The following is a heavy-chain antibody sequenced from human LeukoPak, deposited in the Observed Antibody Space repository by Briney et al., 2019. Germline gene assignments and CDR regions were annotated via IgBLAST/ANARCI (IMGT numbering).Heavy chain of an antibody. CDR2: ISGSGGST. V-gene: IGHV3-23*01. CDR1: GFTFSSYS. CDR3: AKGAYIDYYDSGLYLYYFDY. D-gene: IGHD3-22*01. J-gene: IGHJ4*02. Sequence: GGSLRLSCAAPGFTFSSYSMNWVRQAPGKGLEWVSAISGSGGSTYYADSVKGRFTIPRDNSKNTLYLQMNSLRAEDTAVYYCAKGAYIDYYDSGLYLYYFDYWGQGTLVTVSS.